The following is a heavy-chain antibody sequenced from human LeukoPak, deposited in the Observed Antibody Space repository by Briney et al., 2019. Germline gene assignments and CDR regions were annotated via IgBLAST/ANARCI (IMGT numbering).Heavy chain of an antibody. D-gene: IGHD3-3*01. Sequence: SVKVSCKASGFTFTSSAVQWVRQARGQRLEWIGWIVVGSGNTNYAQKFQERVIITRDMSTSTAYMELSSLRSEDTAVYYCAAGSDDFWSGYYPLGDYWGQGTLVTVSS. J-gene: IGHJ4*02. CDR1: GFTFTSSA. V-gene: IGHV1-58*01. CDR3: AAGSDDFWSGYYPLGDY. CDR2: IVVGSGNT.